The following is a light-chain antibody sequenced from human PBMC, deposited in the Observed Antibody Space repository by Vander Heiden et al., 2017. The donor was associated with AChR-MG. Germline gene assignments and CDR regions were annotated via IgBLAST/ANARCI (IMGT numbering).Light chain of an antibody. CDR2: GAS. CDR3: QQYGGSPPFT. J-gene: IGKJ3*01. Sequence: IVLTQSPGTLSLSPGERATLSCRASQSVSSNYLAWYQQKPAQAPRLLIKGASTRAAGIPDRFSGSESGADFALTISRLEPEDYAVYYCQQYGGSPPFTFGPGTKVDIK. CDR1: QSVSSNY. V-gene: IGKV3-20*01.